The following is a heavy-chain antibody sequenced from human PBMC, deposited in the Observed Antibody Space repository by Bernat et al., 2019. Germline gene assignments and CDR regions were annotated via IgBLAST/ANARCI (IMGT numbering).Heavy chain of an antibody. CDR3: ARQAYYDWWSGYYGDYYYGMDL. J-gene: IGHJ6*02. D-gene: IGHD3-3*01. V-gene: IGHV4-39*01. CDR2: IYYSGST. Sequence: QLQLQESGPGLVKPSETLSLTCTVSGGSISSSSYYWGWIRQPPGKGLEWIGSIYYSGSTYYNPSLKSRVTISVDTSKNKFSLKLSSVTAADTAVYYCARQAYYDWWSGYYGDYYYGMDLWGQGTTVTVSS. CDR1: GGSISSSSYY.